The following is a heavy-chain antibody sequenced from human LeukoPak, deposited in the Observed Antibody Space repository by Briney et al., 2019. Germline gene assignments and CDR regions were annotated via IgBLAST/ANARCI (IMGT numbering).Heavy chain of an antibody. Sequence: PSETLSLTCAVYGGSFSGYHWSWIRQPPGKGLEWIGYIYYSGSTNYNPSLKSRVTISVDTSKNQFSLKLSSVTAADTAVYYCARAGHSSSPYGMDVWGQGTTVTVSS. CDR3: ARAGHSSSPYGMDV. CDR2: IYYSGST. CDR1: GGSFSGYH. D-gene: IGHD6-6*01. J-gene: IGHJ6*02. V-gene: IGHV4-59*01.